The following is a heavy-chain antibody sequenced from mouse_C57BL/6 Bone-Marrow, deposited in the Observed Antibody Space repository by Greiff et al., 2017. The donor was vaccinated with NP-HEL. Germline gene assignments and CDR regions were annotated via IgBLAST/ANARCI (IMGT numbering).Heavy chain of an antibody. D-gene: IGHD2-2*01. CDR2: IDPSDSYT. CDR3: ARREVYYGYDGYFDV. J-gene: IGHJ1*03. CDR1: GYTFTSYW. Sequence: VQLQQPGAELVRPGTSVKLSCKASGYTFTSYWMHWVKQRPGQGLEWIGVIDPSDSYTNYNQKFKGKATLTVDTSSSTAYMQLSSLTSDDSAVYYCARREVYYGYDGYFDVWGTGTTVTVSS. V-gene: IGHV1-59*01.